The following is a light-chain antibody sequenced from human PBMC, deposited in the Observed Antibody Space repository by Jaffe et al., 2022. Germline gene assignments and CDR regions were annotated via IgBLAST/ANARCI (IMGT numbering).Light chain of an antibody. J-gene: IGLJ2*01. CDR2: SDS. CDR1: NIGNKH. CDR3: QVWDSSDVV. V-gene: IGLV3-9*01. Sequence: SYELTQPLSVSVALGQTARITCGGNNIGNKHVHWYQQKPGQAPVLVIYSDSNRPSGIPERFSGSNSGNTATLTISRAQAGDEADYYCQVWDSSDVVFGGGTKLTVL.